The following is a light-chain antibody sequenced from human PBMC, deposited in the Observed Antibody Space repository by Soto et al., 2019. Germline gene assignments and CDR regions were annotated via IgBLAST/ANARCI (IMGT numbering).Light chain of an antibody. J-gene: IGLJ1*01. Sequence: QSALTQPASVSGSPGQSITISCTGTSGDVGGYNYVSWYQHHPGKAPKLMIYTVTNRPSGLSDRFSGSKSGNTASLTISGLQAEEEADYSSNSYSTSSTLYVFGTGTKVTVL. CDR1: SGDVGGYNY. CDR2: TVT. V-gene: IGLV2-14*01. CDR3: NSYSTSSTLYV.